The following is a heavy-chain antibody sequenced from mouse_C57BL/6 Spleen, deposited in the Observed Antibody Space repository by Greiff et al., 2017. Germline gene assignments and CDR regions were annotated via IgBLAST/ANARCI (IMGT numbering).Heavy chain of an antibody. J-gene: IGHJ2*01. V-gene: IGHV1-39*01. Sequence: VHVKQSGPELVKPGASVKISCKASGYSFTDYNMNWVKQSNGKSLEWIGVINPNYGTTSYNQKFKGKATLTVDQSSSTAYMQLNSLTSEDSAVYYCARDPITTVVATPFDYWGQGTTLTVSS. CDR2: INPNYGTT. D-gene: IGHD1-1*01. CDR3: ARDPITTVVATPFDY. CDR1: GYSFTDYN.